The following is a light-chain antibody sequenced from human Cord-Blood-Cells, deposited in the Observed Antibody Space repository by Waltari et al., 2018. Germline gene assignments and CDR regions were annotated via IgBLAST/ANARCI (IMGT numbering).Light chain of an antibody. CDR1: QSILLSNGYNY. CDR3: RQALQTRIT. V-gene: IGKV2-28*01. J-gene: IGKJ5*01. CDR2: LGS. Sequence: DIVMTQSPLSLPVTPREPASISCRPSQSILLSNGYNYLDWYLHKPGRSPHTLIYLGSNRGSGVPDRFSDSGSGTEVTLKISRVEAEDVGVYCCRQALQTRITFGQGRRVEIK.